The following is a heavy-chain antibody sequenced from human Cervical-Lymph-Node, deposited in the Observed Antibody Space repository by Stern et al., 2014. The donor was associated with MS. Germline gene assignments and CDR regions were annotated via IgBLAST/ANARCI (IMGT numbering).Heavy chain of an antibody. V-gene: IGHV3-11*01. CDR1: GFTFSDYY. CDR2: ITRGGGTI. D-gene: IGHD5-18*01. J-gene: IGHJ4*02. Sequence: VQLVESGGGLVKPGGSLRLSCAASGFTFSDYYMSWIRQAPGKGLEWVSYITRGGGTIYYADSVKGRFTISRDNAKNSLYLQMNSLRAEDTAVYYCARDIHSTSGYSYGLGFWGQGTLVTVSS. CDR3: ARDIHSTSGYSYGLGF.